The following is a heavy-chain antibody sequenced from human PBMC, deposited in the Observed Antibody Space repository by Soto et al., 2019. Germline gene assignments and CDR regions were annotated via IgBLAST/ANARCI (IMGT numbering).Heavy chain of an antibody. D-gene: IGHD1-20*01. J-gene: IGHJ5*02. CDR1: GGSISSYY. CDR2: IYYSGST. CDR3: ARLTGTRWFDP. Sequence: PSETLSLICTVSGGSISSYYWSWIRQPPGKGLEWIGYIYYSGSTNYNPSLKSRVTISVDTSKNQFSLKLSSVTAADTAVYYCARLTGTRWFDPWGQGTLVTVSS. V-gene: IGHV4-59*01.